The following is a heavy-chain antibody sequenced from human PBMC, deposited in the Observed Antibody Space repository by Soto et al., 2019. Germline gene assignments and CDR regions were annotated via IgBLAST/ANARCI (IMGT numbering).Heavy chain of an antibody. CDR2: ISQSGST. Sequence: QVQLQQWGAGLLKPSETLSLTCAVYGQSFSGHTWSWIRQSPGKGLEWIGEISQSGSTYYNPSLKTRVTISADTSKNQFTLTLNSVTAADTGLFYCARGSGIAVIPGELEDVHYDYCGQGTLVSVSS. D-gene: IGHD2-2*01. J-gene: IGHJ4*02. CDR3: ARGSGIAVIPGELEDVHYDY. CDR1: GQSFSGHT. V-gene: IGHV4-34*01.